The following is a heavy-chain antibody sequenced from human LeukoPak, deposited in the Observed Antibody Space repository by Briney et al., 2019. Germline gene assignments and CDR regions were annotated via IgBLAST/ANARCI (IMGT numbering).Heavy chain of an antibody. CDR3: ARAQSNYVAAAYDY. CDR2: MYYSGST. J-gene: IGHJ4*02. D-gene: IGHD6-13*01. Sequence: SETLSLTFTVSGGSITSSSYFWGWIRQPPGKGLEWIGSMYYSGSTYYNPSLKSRVTISVDTSKNQFSLKLRSVTAADTAVYYCARAQSNYVAAAYDYWGQGTLVTVSS. CDR1: GGSITSSSYF. V-gene: IGHV4-39*07.